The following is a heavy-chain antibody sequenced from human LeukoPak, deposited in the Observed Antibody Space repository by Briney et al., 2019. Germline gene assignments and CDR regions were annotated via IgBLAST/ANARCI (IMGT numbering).Heavy chain of an antibody. Sequence: SETLSLTCSVSGYSIRSGYQWGWIRQAPGEGLEWIGSINYSGRTYDNPSLKSRVTISIDTSKNQIFLKLRSTTAADTAHYYCARAEINDYNRYWGQGILVIVSS. D-gene: IGHD4-11*01. CDR3: ARAEINDYNRY. CDR1: GYSIRSGYQ. J-gene: IGHJ4*02. CDR2: INYSGRT. V-gene: IGHV4-38-2*01.